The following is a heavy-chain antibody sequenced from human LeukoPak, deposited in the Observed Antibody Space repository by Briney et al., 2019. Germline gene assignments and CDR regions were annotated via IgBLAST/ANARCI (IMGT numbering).Heavy chain of an antibody. J-gene: IGHJ5*02. CDR1: GGSISRSDW. CDR3: AGRSGNYHWFDP. D-gene: IGHD1-26*01. CDR2: IFHSGST. V-gene: IGHV4-4*02. Sequence: SGTLSLTCAVSGGSISRSDWWSWVRQSPGKGLEWIGEIFHSGSTKYNPSLKSRVTISVDKSKNQFSLKLTSVTAADTAVYYCAGRSGNYHWFDPWGQGTLVTVSS.